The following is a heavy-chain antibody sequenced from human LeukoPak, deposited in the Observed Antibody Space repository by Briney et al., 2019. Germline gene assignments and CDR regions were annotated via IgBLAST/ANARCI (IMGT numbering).Heavy chain of an antibody. V-gene: IGHV1-46*01. CDR3: TRGNGVAGDY. J-gene: IGHJ4*02. CDR1: GYTFTSYY. Sequence: ASVKVSCKASGYTFTSYYMHWVRQAPGQGLEWMGIINPSGGSTSYAQKFQGRVTMTRDMSTSTVYMELSSLTSEDTAVYYCTRGNGVAGDYWGQGTLVTVSS. CDR2: INPSGGST. D-gene: IGHD6-19*01.